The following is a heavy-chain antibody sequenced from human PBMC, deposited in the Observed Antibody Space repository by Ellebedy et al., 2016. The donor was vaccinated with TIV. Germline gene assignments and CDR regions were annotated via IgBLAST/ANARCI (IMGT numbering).Heavy chain of an antibody. CDR2: IRSNSDGGTT. CDR1: GFNFSDAW. D-gene: IGHD3-3*01. Sequence: GESLKISXAASGFNFSDAWMNWVRQTPGKGLEWVGRIRSNSDGGTTDYGAPVTGRFTISRHDSKNTMFLQMNTLKTEDSAVYFCTTESAGFSNFWGQGTLVTVSS. CDR3: TTESAGFSNF. V-gene: IGHV3-15*01. J-gene: IGHJ4*02.